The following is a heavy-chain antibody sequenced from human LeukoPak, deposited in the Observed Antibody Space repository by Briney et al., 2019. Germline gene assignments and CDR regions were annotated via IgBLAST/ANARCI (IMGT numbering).Heavy chain of an antibody. V-gene: IGHV3-33*06. D-gene: IGHD1-26*01. CDR2: IWYGGSNK. CDR1: GFTFSSYG. Sequence: GGSLRLSCAASGFTFSSYGMHWVRQAPGKGLEWVAVIWYGGSNKYYADSVKGRFTISRDNSQNTLYLQMNSLRVEDTAVYYCAKDIGLVGATRYYFDYRGQGTLVTVSS. CDR3: AKDIGLVGATRYYFDY. J-gene: IGHJ4*02.